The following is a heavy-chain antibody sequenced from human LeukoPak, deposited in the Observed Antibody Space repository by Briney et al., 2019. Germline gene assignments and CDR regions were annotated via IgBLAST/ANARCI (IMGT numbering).Heavy chain of an antibody. J-gene: IGHJ4*02. D-gene: IGHD1-14*01. CDR3: AREQPRQ. CDR1: GFTFSSYS. Sequence: GVSLRLSCAASGFTFSSYSMNWVRQAPGKGLEGVSSISSSSSYIYYADSVKGRFTISRDNAKNSLYLQLNSLRADNTAVYYCAREQPRQWRQGTLVTVSS. V-gene: IGHV3-21*01. CDR2: ISSSSSYI.